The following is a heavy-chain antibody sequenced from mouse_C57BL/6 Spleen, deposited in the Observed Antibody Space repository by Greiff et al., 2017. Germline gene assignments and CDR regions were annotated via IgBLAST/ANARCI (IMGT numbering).Heavy chain of an antibody. CDR3: ARDPYDYGGVYFDY. CDR1: GFTFSDYY. V-gene: IGHV5-16*01. CDR2: INYDGSST. J-gene: IGHJ2*01. Sequence: EVQRVESEGGLVQPGSSMKLSCTASGFTFSDYYMAWVRQVPEKGLEWVANINYDGSSTYYLDSLKSRFIISRDNAKNILYLQMSSLKSEDTATYYCARDPYDYGGVYFDYWGQGTTLTVSS. D-gene: IGHD2-4*01.